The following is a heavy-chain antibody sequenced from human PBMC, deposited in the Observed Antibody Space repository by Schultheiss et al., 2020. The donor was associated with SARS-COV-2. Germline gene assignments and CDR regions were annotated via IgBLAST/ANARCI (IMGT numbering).Heavy chain of an antibody. CDR3: AKGVAAAGSYGMDV. V-gene: IGHV1-69*13. Sequence: SVKVSCKASGYTFTGYYMHWVRQATGQGLEWMGRIIPIFGTANYAQKFQGRVTITADESTSTAYMELSSLRSEDTAVYYCAKGVAAAGSYGMDVWGQGTTVTVSS. CDR1: GYTFTGYY. J-gene: IGHJ6*02. D-gene: IGHD6-13*01. CDR2: IIPIFGTA.